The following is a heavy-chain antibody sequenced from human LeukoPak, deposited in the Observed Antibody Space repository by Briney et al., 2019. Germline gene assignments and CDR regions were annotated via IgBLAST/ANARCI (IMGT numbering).Heavy chain of an antibody. CDR3: ARAYCSSTSCYDY. CDR1: GGSISSSSYY. J-gene: IGHJ4*02. CDR2: IYYSGST. V-gene: IGHV4-39*07. Sequence: SETLSLTCTVSGGSISSSSYYWGWIRQPPGKGLEWIGSIYYSGSTNYNPSLKSRVTISVDTSKNQFSLKLSSVTAADTAVYYCARAYCSSTSCYDYWGQGTLVTVSS. D-gene: IGHD2-2*01.